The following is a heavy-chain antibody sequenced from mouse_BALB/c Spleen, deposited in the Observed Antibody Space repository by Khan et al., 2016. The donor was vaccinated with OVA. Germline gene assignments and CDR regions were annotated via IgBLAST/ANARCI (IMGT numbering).Heavy chain of an antibody. CDR2: ISSAGTYT. D-gene: IGHD2-1*01. V-gene: IGHV5-9-1*01. Sequence: EVELVESGGGLVKPGGSLKLSCAASGFTFSSFAMSWVRQTPEKRLEWVATISSAGTYTYYPASVKESFTIYRDNDKHHLYLQLHSLRHEDTAKYYCANGNYGWFAYWGQGTLVTVSA. CDR3: ANGNYGWFAY. J-gene: IGHJ3*01. CDR1: GFTFSSFA.